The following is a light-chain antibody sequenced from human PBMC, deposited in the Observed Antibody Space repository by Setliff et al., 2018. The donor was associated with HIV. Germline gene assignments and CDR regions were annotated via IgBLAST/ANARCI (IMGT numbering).Light chain of an antibody. CDR2: EVS. CDR3: SSYAGSNSIYL. J-gene: IGLJ1*01. V-gene: IGLV2-8*01. CDR1: SSDVGGYNS. Sequence: QSVLTQPPSASGSPGQSVTISCTGTSSDVGGYNSVSWYQQHPGKAPKVMIYEVSKRPSGVPDRFSGSKSGNTASLTVSGLQAEDEADYYCSSYAGSNSIYLFGTGT.